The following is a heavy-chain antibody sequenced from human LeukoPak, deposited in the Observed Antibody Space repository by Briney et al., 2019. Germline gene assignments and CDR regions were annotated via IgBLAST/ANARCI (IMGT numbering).Heavy chain of an antibody. CDR2: INPGGSET. CDR3: ARLMGDRTIYDY. V-gene: IGHV3-7*01. J-gene: IGHJ4*02. D-gene: IGHD1-26*01. CDR1: GLAFRTYW. Sequence: GGSLRLSCAASGLAFRTYWMSWVRQAPGKGLEWVASINPGGSETYYAESLKGRFTISTGNAMNSFFLQMNNLRADDTAVYYCARLMGDRTIYDYWGQGALVTVSS.